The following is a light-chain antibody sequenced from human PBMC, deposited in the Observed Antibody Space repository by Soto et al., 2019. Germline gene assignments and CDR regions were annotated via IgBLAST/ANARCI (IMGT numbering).Light chain of an antibody. CDR1: SSDVGGYNY. J-gene: IGLJ1*01. Sequence: QSALTQPASVSASPGQSITISCTGTSSDVGGYNYVSWYQQHPGKAPKLMIYDDSNRPSGVSDLFSGSKSGNTASLTISGLQAEDEADYYCNSYTGSSTHVFGTGTKLTVL. CDR3: NSYTGSSTHV. V-gene: IGLV2-14*01. CDR2: DDS.